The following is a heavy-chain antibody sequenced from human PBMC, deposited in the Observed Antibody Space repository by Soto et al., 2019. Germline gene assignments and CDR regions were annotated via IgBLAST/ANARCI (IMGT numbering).Heavy chain of an antibody. CDR1: GFTFSSYD. V-gene: IGHV3-13*01. Sequence: PGGSPRLSYAASGFTFSSYDMHWVRQATGKGLAWVSAIGTAGDTYYPGSVKGRFTISRENAKNSLYLQMNSLRAGDTAVYYCARGPYGSGSPIAPYCFDYWGQATLVTVSS. CDR2: IGTAGDT. J-gene: IGHJ4*02. CDR3: ARGPYGSGSPIAPYCFDY. D-gene: IGHD3-10*01.